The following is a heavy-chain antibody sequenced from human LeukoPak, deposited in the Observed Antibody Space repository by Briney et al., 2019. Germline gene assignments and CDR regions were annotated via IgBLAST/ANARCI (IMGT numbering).Heavy chain of an antibody. CDR2: ISGTGGST. V-gene: IGHV3-23*01. J-gene: IGHJ4*02. Sequence: QPGGTLRLSCAASGFTFSSYGMSWVRQGPGKGLEWVSAISGTGGSTNYADSVKGRFTISRDNSKNTLYLQMTSLRAEDTAVYYCAKALWSGSGYYGDYWGQGTLVTVSS. D-gene: IGHD3-22*01. CDR1: GFTFSSYG. CDR3: AKALWSGSGYYGDY.